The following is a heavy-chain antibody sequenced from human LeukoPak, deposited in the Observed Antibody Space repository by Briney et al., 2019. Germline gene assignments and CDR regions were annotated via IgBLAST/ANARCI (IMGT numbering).Heavy chain of an antibody. CDR3: ARSPAMVRGVQYFDY. J-gene: IGHJ4*02. V-gene: IGHV3-13*01. CDR1: GFTFSSYW. Sequence: GGSLRLSCAASGFTFSSYWMHWVRQAPGKGLEWVSAIGTAGDTYYPGSVKGRFTISRENAKNSLYLQMNSLRAGDTAVYYCARSPAMVRGVQYFDYWGQGTLVTVSS. CDR2: IGTAGDT. D-gene: IGHD3-10*01.